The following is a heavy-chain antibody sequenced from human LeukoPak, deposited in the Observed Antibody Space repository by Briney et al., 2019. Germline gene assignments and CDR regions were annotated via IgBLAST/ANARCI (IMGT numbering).Heavy chain of an antibody. CDR3: ARNDYGDAYYFDY. CDR1: GYSFTTYY. CDR2: INPSGGST. Sequence: ASVKVSCKASGYSFTTYYMHWVRQAPGQGLEWMGIINPSGGSTTYAQKFEGRVTLTRDTSTSTVYMEVMSLRFEDTAVYYCARNDYGDAYYFDYWGRGTLVTVSS. V-gene: IGHV1-46*01. D-gene: IGHD4-17*01. J-gene: IGHJ4*02.